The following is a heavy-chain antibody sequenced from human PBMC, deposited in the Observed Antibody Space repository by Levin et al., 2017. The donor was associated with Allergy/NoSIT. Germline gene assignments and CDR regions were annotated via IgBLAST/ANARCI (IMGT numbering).Heavy chain of an antibody. CDR1: GYTFTSYA. D-gene: IGHD1-1*01. CDR2: INTNTGNP. CDR3: ARVDETGYGNY. V-gene: IGHV7-4-1*02. J-gene: IGHJ4*02. Sequence: GESLKISCKASGYTFTSYAMNWVRQAPGQGLEWMGWINTNTGNPTYAQGFTGRFVFSLDTSVSTAYLQISSLKAEDTAVYYCARVDETGYGNYWGQGTLVTVSS.